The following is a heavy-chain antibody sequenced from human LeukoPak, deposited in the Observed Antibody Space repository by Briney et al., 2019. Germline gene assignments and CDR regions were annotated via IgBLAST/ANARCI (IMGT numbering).Heavy chain of an antibody. CDR2: ISDGGGST. Sequence: GGSLRLSCAASGFTFSSYAMTWVRQAPGKGLEWVSAISDGGGSTYYADSVKGRFTISRDNSKNTLYLQMNSLRAEDTAIYYCAKDGTWSSGWYYFNFWGQGTLVTVSS. J-gene: IGHJ4*02. CDR3: AKDGTWSSGWYYFNF. V-gene: IGHV3-23*01. CDR1: GFTFSSYA. D-gene: IGHD6-19*01.